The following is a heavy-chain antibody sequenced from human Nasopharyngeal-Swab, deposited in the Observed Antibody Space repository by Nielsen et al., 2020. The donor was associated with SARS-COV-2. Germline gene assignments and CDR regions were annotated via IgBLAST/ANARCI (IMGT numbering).Heavy chain of an antibody. V-gene: IGHV3-23*01. CDR2: ISGSGGST. D-gene: IGHD3-22*01. J-gene: IGHJ4*02. Sequence: WIRQPPGKGLEWVSAISGSGGSTYYADSVKGRFTISRDNSKNTLYLQMNSLRAEDTAVYYCAKEPIVTMIVMVIDTYFDYWGQGTLVTVSS. CDR3: AKEPIVTMIVMVIDTYFDY.